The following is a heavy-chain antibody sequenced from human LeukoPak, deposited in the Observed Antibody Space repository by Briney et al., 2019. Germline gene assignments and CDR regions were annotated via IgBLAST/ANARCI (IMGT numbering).Heavy chain of an antibody. CDR3: ARSLGMATFFDY. Sequence: GGSLRLSCAASGFTFSSYSMNWVRQAPGKGLEWVSSISRTSTYIYYADSLKGRFTISRDNAKNSLYLQMNSLRAEDTAVYYCARSLGMATFFDYWGQGTLVTVSS. J-gene: IGHJ4*02. CDR1: GFTFSSYS. V-gene: IGHV3-21*01. D-gene: IGHD5-24*01. CDR2: ISRTSTYI.